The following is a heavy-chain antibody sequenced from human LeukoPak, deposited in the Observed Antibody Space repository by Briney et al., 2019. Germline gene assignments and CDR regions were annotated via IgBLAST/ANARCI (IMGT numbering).Heavy chain of an antibody. CDR3: ASALTTVTPHFHY. CDR2: IDTDGSSA. V-gene: IGHV3-74*01. CDR1: GFTFSDYW. J-gene: IGHJ4*02. D-gene: IGHD4-17*01. Sequence: GGSLRLSCAASGFTFSDYWMHWVRQAPGKGLVGVSRIDTDGSSATYAASVKGRFTISRDNAKNTVYLQMTSLRVEDTGVYYCASALTTVTPHFHYWGQGTLVTVSS.